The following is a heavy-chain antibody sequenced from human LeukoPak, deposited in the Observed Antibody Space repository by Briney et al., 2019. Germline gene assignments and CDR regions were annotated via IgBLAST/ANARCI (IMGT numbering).Heavy chain of an antibody. J-gene: IGHJ5*02. CDR3: ASIVGATNS. CDR1: GGSISSSSYY. CDR2: IYYSGST. D-gene: IGHD1-26*01. V-gene: IGHV4-39*01. Sequence: SETLSLTCTVSGGSISSSSYYWGWIRQPPGKGLEWIGSIYYSGSTYYNPSLKSRVTISVDTSKNQFSLKLSSVTAADTAVYYCASIVGATNSWGQGTPVTVSS.